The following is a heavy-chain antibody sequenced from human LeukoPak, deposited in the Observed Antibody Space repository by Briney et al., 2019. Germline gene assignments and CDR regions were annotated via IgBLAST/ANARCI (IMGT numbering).Heavy chain of an antibody. CDR2: ISYDGSNK. CDR3: AKSSRPLRYFDWLLLS. J-gene: IGHJ4*02. CDR1: GFTFSSYG. V-gene: IGHV3-30*18. Sequence: GGSLRLSCAASGFTFSSYGMHWVRQAPGKGREWGAVISYDGSNKYYADSVKGRFTISRDNSKNTLYLQMNSLRAEDTAVYYCAKSSRPLRYFDWLLLSWGQGTLVTVSS. D-gene: IGHD3-9*01.